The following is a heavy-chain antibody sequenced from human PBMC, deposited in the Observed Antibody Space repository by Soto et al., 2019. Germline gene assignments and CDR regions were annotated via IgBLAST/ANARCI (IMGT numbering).Heavy chain of an antibody. V-gene: IGHV1-18*04. J-gene: IGHJ4*02. D-gene: IGHD6-13*01. Sequence: SXKVSYKATGYTXSSYGISLVRQAPGQGLEWMGWISGYNGDTNYAQKLQGRVTMNTDTSKSKAYIELRSLRYDDTAVYYCARAPQTVAGAGIWYWGQGTLVTVSP. CDR1: GYTXSSYG. CDR3: ARAPQTVAGAGIWY. CDR2: ISGYNGDT.